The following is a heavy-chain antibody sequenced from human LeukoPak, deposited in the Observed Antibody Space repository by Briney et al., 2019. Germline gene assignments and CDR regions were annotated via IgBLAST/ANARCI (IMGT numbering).Heavy chain of an antibody. CDR1: GFTFSSYS. V-gene: IGHV3-21*01. Sequence: SGGSLRLSCAASGFTFSSYSMNWVRQAPGKGLEWVSSISSSSSYIYYADSVKGRFTISRDNAKNSLYLQMNSLRAEDTAVYYCASAFKMATITDAFDIWGQGTMVTVSS. D-gene: IGHD5-24*01. CDR2: ISSSSSYI. CDR3: ASAFKMATITDAFDI. J-gene: IGHJ3*02.